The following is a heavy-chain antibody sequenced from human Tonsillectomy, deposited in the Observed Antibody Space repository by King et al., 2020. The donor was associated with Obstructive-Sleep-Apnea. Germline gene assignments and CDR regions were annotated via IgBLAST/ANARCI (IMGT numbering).Heavy chain of an antibody. D-gene: IGHD4-17*01. CDR3: ARRNDYGDPYYFDY. J-gene: IGHJ4*02. CDR2: ISSISSTI. CDR1: GFPFSSYS. Sequence: QLVQSGGGLVQPGGSLRLSCAASGFPFSSYSMNWVRQGPGKGLAWVSYISSISSTIYYADSVKGRFTISRDNAKNSLYLQMNSLSAEDTAVYYCARRNDYGDPYYFDYWGQGTLVTVSS. V-gene: IGHV3-48*01.